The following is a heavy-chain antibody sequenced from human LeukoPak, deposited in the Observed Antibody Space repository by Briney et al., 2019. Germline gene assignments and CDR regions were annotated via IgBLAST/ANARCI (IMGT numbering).Heavy chain of an antibody. V-gene: IGHV4-34*01. CDR2: INHSGST. J-gene: IGHJ5*02. Sequence: SETLSLTCAVYGGSFSGYYWSWIRHPPGESLGWIGEINHSGSTNYNPSLKSRVTISVDTSKNQFCLKLSSVTAADTAVYYCARVVDTAMVAWFDPWGQGTLVTVSS. D-gene: IGHD5-18*01. CDR1: GGSFSGYY. CDR3: ARVVDTAMVAWFDP.